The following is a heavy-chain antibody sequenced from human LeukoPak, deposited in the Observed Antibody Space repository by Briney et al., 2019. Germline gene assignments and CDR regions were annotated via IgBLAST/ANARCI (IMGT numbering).Heavy chain of an antibody. J-gene: IGHJ6*02. CDR1: GFTFSSYG. CDR3: AKPVTTYYYYGMDV. CDR2: IWYDGSNK. V-gene: IGHV3-33*06. Sequence: GRSLRLSCAASGFTFSSYGMHWVRQAPGKGLEWVAVIWYDGSNKYYADSVKGRFTISRDNSKNTLYLQMNSLRAEDTAVYYCAKPVTTYYYYGMDVWGQGTTVTVSS. D-gene: IGHD1-26*01.